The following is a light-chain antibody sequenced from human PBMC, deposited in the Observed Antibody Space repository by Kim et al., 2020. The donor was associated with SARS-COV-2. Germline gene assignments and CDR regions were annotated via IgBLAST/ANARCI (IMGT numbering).Light chain of an antibody. J-gene: IGKJ4*01. CDR1: QVIDNY. CDR3: QKYNGVRQP. V-gene: IGKV1-27*01. Sequence: DIQMTQSPSSLSASVGDRVTITCRASQVIDNYLAWYQQQPGKVPKLLIYGGSTLQSGVPSRFSGSGSGTDFTLTISSLQPEDVATYYCQKYNGVRQPFGGGTKVDIK. CDR2: GGS.